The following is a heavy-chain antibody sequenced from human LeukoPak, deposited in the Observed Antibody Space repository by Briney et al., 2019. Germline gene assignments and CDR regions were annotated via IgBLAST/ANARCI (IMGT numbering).Heavy chain of an antibody. CDR1: GGSMSFDY. CDR3: ARHFRRDYSASGASQYYHYIDV. J-gene: IGHJ6*03. D-gene: IGHD3-10*01. V-gene: IGHV4-4*09. CDR2: IYTSGST. Sequence: PSETLSLTCTVSGGSMSFDYWSWIRQTPEMRLEWIGYIYTSGSTRYNPSLKSRVTISVDTSKNHFSLRLRSVTAADTAVYYCARHFRRDYSASGASQYYHYIDVWGKGTTVTVSS.